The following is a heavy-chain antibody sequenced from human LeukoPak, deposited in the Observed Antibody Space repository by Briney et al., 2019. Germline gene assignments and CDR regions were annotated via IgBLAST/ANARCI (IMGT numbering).Heavy chain of an antibody. CDR3: ARDHPGTAHFDY. CDR2: ISSSSSYI. J-gene: IGHJ4*02. CDR1: GFTFSSYS. Sequence: PGGSLRLSCAASGFTFSSYSMNWVRQAPGKGLEWVSSISSSSSYIYYADSVKGRFTISRDNAENSLYLQMNSLRAEDTAVYYCARDHPGTAHFDYWGQGTLVTVSS. V-gene: IGHV3-21*01.